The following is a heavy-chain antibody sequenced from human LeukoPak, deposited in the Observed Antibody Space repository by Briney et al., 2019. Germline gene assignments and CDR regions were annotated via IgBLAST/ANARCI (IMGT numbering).Heavy chain of an antibody. CDR3: ARRGYCSSTSCAFDY. CDR2: ISAYNGNT. J-gene: IGHJ4*02. V-gene: IGHV1-18*01. Sequence: ASVKVSCKASGGTFSSYAISWVRQAPGQGLEWMGWISAYNGNTNYAQKLQGRVTMTTDTSTSTAYMELRSLRSDDTAVYYCARRGYCSSTSCAFDYWGQGTLVTVSS. D-gene: IGHD2-2*01. CDR1: GGTFSSYA.